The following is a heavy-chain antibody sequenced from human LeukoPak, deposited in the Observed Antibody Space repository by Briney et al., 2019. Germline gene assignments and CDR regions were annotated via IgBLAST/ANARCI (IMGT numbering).Heavy chain of an antibody. V-gene: IGHV1-2*02. CDR3: ARQSTPYYYYYYMDV. CDR1: GYTFTGYY. CDR2: INPNSGGT. Sequence: ASVKVSCKASGYTFTGYYMHWVRQAPGQGLEWMGWINPNSGGTNYAQKFQGRVTMTRDTSISTACMELSRLRSDDTAVYYCARQSTPYYYYYYMDVWGKGTTVTISS. J-gene: IGHJ6*03.